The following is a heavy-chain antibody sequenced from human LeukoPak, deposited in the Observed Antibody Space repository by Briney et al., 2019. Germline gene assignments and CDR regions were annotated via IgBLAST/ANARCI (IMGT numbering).Heavy chain of an antibody. Sequence: SETLSLTCTVSGGSIVSTDYYWGWIRQPPGTGLQWIGSIYYSGHSYSNLSLKSRVTISVEMSKNQFSLKLSSVTAADTALYYCARQRNYDILTGYRRGYGMDVWGQGTTVTVSS. J-gene: IGHJ6*02. D-gene: IGHD3-9*01. CDR1: GGSIVSTDYY. CDR2: IYYSGHS. V-gene: IGHV4-39*01. CDR3: ARQRNYDILTGYRRGYGMDV.